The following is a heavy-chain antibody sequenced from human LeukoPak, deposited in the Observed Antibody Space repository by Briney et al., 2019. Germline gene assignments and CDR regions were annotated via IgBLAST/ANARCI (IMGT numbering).Heavy chain of an antibody. J-gene: IGHJ4*02. D-gene: IGHD3-22*01. V-gene: IGHV1-69*13. CDR3: ASPTEDYYYDSSGYYIH. CDR2: IIPIFGTA. CDR1: GYTFTSYG. Sequence: SVKVSCKASGYTFTSYGISWVRQAPGQGLEWMGGIIPIFGTANYAQKFQGRVTITADESTSTAYMELSSLRSEDTAVYYCASPTEDYYYDSSGYYIHWGQGTLVTVSS.